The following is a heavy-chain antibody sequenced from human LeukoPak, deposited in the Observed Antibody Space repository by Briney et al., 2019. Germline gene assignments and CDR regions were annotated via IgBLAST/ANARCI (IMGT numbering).Heavy chain of an antibody. D-gene: IGHD3-22*01. CDR1: GFTFSSYA. CDR3: AKIGSDLSITMIVVVHFDY. J-gene: IGHJ4*02. V-gene: IGHV3-23*01. CDR2: ISGNGGST. Sequence: GGSLRLSCAASGFTFSSYAMSWVRQAPGKGLEWVSVISGNGGSTYYADSVKGRFTISRDNSKNTLYLQMNSLRAEDTGVYYCAKIGSDLSITMIVVVHFDYWGQGTLVAVSS.